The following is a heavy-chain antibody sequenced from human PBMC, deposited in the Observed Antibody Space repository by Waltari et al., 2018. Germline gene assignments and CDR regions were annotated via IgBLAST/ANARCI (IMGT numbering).Heavy chain of an antibody. D-gene: IGHD5-12*01. CDR1: GYSFTTYW. Sequence: EVQLVQSGAEVKKPGESLKISCQGSGYSFTTYWIGWVRQMPGKGLELIGIIYPGDSDAKYRPSFQGQVTISADKSINTAYLQWSSLKASDTAMYYCARDVARDAFDMRGQGTRVTVSS. CDR2: IYPGDSDA. CDR3: ARDVARDAFDM. J-gene: IGHJ3*02. V-gene: IGHV5-51*03.